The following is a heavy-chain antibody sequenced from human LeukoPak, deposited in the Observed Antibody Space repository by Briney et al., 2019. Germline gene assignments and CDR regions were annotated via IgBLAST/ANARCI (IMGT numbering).Heavy chain of an antibody. CDR3: ARGLPSNIVVVPAAIRGNAFDI. CDR1: GFTFSSYW. D-gene: IGHD2-2*01. V-gene: IGHV3-7*03. Sequence: GGSLRLSCAASGFTFSSYWMSWVRQAPGKGLEWVANIKQDGSEKYYVDSVKGQFTISRDNAKNSLYLQMNSLRAEDTAVYYCARGLPSNIVVVPAAIRGNAFDIWGQGTMVTVSS. J-gene: IGHJ3*02. CDR2: IKQDGSEK.